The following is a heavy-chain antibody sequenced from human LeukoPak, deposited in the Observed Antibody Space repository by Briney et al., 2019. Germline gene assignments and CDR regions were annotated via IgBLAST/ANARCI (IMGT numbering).Heavy chain of an antibody. J-gene: IGHJ4*02. D-gene: IGHD3-22*01. Sequence: SETLSFTCAVYGGSFSGYYWSWIRQPPGKGLEWIGEINHSGSTNYNPSLKSRVTISVDTSKNQFSLKLSSVTAADTAVYYCARGRVIVAARRYYFDYWGQGTLVTVSS. CDR2: INHSGST. V-gene: IGHV4-34*01. CDR1: GGSFSGYY. CDR3: ARGRVIVAARRYYFDY.